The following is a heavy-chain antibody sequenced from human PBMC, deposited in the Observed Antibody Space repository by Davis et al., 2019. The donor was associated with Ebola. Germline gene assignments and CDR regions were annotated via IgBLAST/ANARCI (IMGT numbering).Heavy chain of an antibody. CDR2: ISYDGSNK. D-gene: IGHD6-13*01. CDR3: ARDRGSSWNNWFDP. Sequence: PGGSLRLSCAASGFTFSSYAMHWVREAPGKGLEWVAVISYDGSNKYYADSVKGRFTISRDNSKNTLYLQMNSLRAEDTAVYYCARDRGSSWNNWFDPWGQGTLVTVSS. V-gene: IGHV3-30-3*01. CDR1: GFTFSSYA. J-gene: IGHJ5*02.